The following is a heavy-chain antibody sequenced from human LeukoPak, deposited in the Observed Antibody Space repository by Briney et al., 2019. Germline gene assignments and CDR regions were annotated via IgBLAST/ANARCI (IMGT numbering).Heavy chain of an antibody. D-gene: IGHD6-13*01. CDR1: GGSFGGYY. CDR2: INHSGST. Sequence: SHTLSLTCAVYGGSFGGYYWSWIRQPPGKGLEWIGEINHSGSTNYNPSLKSRVTISVDTSKSQFSLKLSSVTAADTAVYYCARGPSWEYSSSWYLGMHKKYYFDYWGQGTLVTVSS. V-gene: IGHV4-34*01. CDR3: ARGPSWEYSSSWYLGMHKKYYFDY. J-gene: IGHJ4*02.